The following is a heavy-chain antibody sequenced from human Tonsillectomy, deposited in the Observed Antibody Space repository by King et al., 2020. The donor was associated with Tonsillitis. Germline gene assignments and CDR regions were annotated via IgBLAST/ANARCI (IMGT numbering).Heavy chain of an antibody. CDR1: GFTFISYG. CDR2: ISYDGSNK. D-gene: IGHD3-22*01. J-gene: IGHJ4*02. V-gene: IGHV3-30*18. Sequence: VQLVQSGGGVVQPGRSLRLSCAASGFTFISYGMHWVRQAPGKGLEWVAVISYDGSNKYYADSVKGRFTISRDNSKNTLYLQMNSLRAEDTAVYYCAKSQYYYDSSGYFDYWGQGTLVTVSS. CDR3: AKSQYYYDSSGYFDY.